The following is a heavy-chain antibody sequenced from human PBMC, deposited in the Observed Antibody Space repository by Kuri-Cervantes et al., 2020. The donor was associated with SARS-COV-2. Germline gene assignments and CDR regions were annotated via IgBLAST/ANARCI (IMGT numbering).Heavy chain of an antibody. J-gene: IGHJ4*02. D-gene: IGHD3-3*01. CDR1: GGSFSGYY. Sequence: SETLSLTCAVYGGSFSGYYWSWIRQPPGKGLEWIGEINHSGRTNYNPSLKSRVTISVDTSKNQFSLKLSSVNAADTAVYYCARDYNYYDFWSGYLGFVDWGQGTLVTVSS. CDR3: ARDYNYYDFWSGYLGFVD. V-gene: IGHV4-34*01. CDR2: INHSGRT.